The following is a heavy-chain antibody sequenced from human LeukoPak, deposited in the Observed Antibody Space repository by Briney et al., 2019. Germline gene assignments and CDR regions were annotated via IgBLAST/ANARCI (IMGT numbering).Heavy chain of an antibody. CDR3: ASWVVVVPAAQFDAFDI. CDR2: INPNSGGT. Sequence: ASVKVSCKASGYTFTGYYMHWVRQAPGQGLEWMGWINPNSGGTNYAQKFQGRVTMTRDTSISTAYMELSRLRSDDTAVYYCASWVVVVPAAQFDAFDIWGQGTMVTVSS. J-gene: IGHJ3*02. CDR1: GYTFTGYY. V-gene: IGHV1-2*02. D-gene: IGHD2-2*01.